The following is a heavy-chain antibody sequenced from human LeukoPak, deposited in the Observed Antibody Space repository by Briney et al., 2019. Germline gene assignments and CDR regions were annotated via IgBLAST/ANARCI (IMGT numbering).Heavy chain of an antibody. CDR2: IYYSGST. J-gene: IGHJ4*02. V-gene: IGHV4-30-4*01. Sequence: SETLSLTCSVSGGSIISGDYYWSWIRQPPGKVLEWIGYIYYSGSTYYNSSLKSRVTISVDTSKNQFSLKLSSVTAADTAVYYCARVLISGARHSYGYYFDYWGQGTLVTVSS. CDR1: GGSIISGDYY. CDR3: ARVLISGARHSYGYYFDY. D-gene: IGHD5-18*01.